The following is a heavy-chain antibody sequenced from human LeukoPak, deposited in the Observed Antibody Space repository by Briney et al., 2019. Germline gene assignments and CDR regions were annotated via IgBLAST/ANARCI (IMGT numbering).Heavy chain of an antibody. V-gene: IGHV3-21*01. J-gene: IGHJ3*02. CDR3: AGTTYYYDSSGYLTNAAFDI. CDR1: GFTFSSYS. Sequence: GRSLRLSCAASGFTFSSYSMNWVRQAPGKGLEWVSSISSSSSYIYYADSVKGRFTISRDNAKNSLYLQMNSLRAEDTAVYYCAGTTYYYDSSGYLTNAAFDIWGQGTMVTVSS. D-gene: IGHD3-22*01. CDR2: ISSSSSYI.